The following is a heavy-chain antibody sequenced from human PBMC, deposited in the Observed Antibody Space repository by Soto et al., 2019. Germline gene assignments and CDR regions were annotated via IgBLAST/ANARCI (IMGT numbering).Heavy chain of an antibody. D-gene: IGHD4-17*01. CDR3: ARGEATTVAPFWYFDL. CDR1: GGSITSGGYS. CDR2: IFGSGNS. V-gene: IGHV4-30-2*01. Sequence: QLQLQESGSGRIKASETLSLTCTVSGGSITSGGYSWSWVRQPPGKGPEWIGYIFGSGNSHHNPSLKGRVTISIERSRNQFSLKLRYVTAADTATYFCARGEATTVAPFWYFDLWGRGTLVTVSS. J-gene: IGHJ2*01.